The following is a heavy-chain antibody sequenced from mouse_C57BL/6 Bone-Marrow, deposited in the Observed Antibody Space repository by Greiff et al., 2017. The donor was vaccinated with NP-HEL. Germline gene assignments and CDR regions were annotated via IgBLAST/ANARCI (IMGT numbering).Heavy chain of an antibody. V-gene: IGHV1-69*01. J-gene: IGHJ2*01. Sequence: QVQLQQPGAELVMPGASVKLSCKASGYTFTSYWMHWVKQRPGQGLEWIGEIDPSDSYTNYTQKFKGKSTLTVDKSSRTAYLQLSSLTSEDSAVYDLAMGKTARSYFDVWGQGTTLTVSS. CDR2: IDPSDSYT. D-gene: IGHD1-2*01. CDR1: GYTFTSYW. CDR3: AMGKTARSYFDV.